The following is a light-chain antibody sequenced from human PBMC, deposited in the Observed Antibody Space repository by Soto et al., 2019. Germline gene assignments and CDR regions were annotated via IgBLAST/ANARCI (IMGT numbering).Light chain of an antibody. Sequence: QSVLTQPPSASGSPGQSLTISCTGTSSDVGFYNFVSWYQQRPGKAPKLVIYEVTKRPSGVPDRFSGSKSGSTASLTVSGLQDEDQAEPYCASYAGTKLFVFGSGTKVTV. V-gene: IGLV2-8*01. J-gene: IGLJ1*01. CDR1: SSDVGFYNF. CDR2: EVT. CDR3: ASYAGTKLFV.